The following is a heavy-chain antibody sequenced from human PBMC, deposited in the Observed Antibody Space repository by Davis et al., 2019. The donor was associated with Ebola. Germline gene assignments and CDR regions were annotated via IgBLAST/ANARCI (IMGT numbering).Heavy chain of an antibody. J-gene: IGHJ5*02. CDR1: GGTFSSYA. CDR3: ARARYYGSGSYWGGPSFDP. D-gene: IGHD3-10*01. Sequence: SVKVSCKASGGTFSSYAISWVRQAPGQGLEWMGGIIPIFGTANYAQKFQGRVTITADKSTSTAYMELSSLRSEDTAVYYCARARYYGSGSYWGGPSFDPWGQGTLVTVSS. V-gene: IGHV1-69*06. CDR2: IIPIFGTA.